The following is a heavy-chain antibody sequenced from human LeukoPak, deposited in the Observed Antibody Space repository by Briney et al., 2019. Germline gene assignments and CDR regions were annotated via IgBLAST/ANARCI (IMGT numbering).Heavy chain of an antibody. J-gene: IGHJ4*02. CDR2: LHSDGNK. V-gene: IGHV3-66*01. Sequence: PGGSLRLSCAASGFTVSTNYMSWVRLAPGKGLEWVSLLHSDGNKYYAESVKGRFTISTDNSKNTLYLQMNSLRVEDAAVYYCAREGLGFSSGWIDYWGQGTLVTGSS. D-gene: IGHD6-19*01. CDR3: AREGLGFSSGWIDY. CDR1: GFTVSTNY.